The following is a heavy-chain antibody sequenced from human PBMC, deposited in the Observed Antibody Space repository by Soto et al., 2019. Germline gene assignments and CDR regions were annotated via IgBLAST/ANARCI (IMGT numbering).Heavy chain of an antibody. CDR3: TTEQQLVRGYYFDY. V-gene: IGHV3-15*01. CDR2: IKSKTDGGAT. CDR1: GFTFSNAW. D-gene: IGHD6-13*01. Sequence: GGSLRLSCAASGFTFSNAWMSWVRQAPGKGLEWVGRIKSKTDGGATDYAAPVKGRFTISRDDSKNTLYLQMNSLKTEDTAVYYCTTEQQLVRGYYFDYWGQGTRVTVSS. J-gene: IGHJ4*02.